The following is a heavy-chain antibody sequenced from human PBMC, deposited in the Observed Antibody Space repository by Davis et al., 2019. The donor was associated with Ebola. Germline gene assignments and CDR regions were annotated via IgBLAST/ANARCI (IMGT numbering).Heavy chain of an antibody. V-gene: IGHV3-7*03. CDR1: GLSLSSLG. D-gene: IGHD3-22*01. J-gene: IGHJ4*02. CDR3: AKLVSGY. Sequence: GESLKISCAASGLSLSSLGMSWVRQAPGKGLEWVATIKKDGVQKYYVSSVKGRFIISRDNAKNSLYLQMNSLRDEDTAVYYCAKLVSGYWGQGTLVSVSS. CDR2: IKKDGVQK.